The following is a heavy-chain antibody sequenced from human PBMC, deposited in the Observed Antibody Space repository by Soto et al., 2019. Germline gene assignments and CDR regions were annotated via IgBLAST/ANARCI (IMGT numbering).Heavy chain of an antibody. CDR3: ASVLRFLEWSPFDY. V-gene: IGHV5-10-1*01. D-gene: IGHD3-3*01. Sequence: LGESLKISCKGSGYSFTSYWISWVRQMPGKGLEWMGRIDPSDSYTNYSPSFQGHVTISADKSISTAYLQWSSLKASDTAMYYCASVLRFLEWSPFDYWGQGTLVTVSS. CDR2: IDPSDSYT. CDR1: GYSFTSYW. J-gene: IGHJ4*02.